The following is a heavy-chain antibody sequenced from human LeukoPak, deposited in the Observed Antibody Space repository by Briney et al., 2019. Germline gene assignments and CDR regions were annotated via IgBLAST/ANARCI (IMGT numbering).Heavy chain of an antibody. J-gene: IGHJ6*03. CDR2: IGYRGGSI. D-gene: IGHD3-16*02. V-gene: IGHV3-23*01. CDR3: AKSWGYTRPYYNYMDV. Sequence: AGGSLRLSCAASGFTFSSYAMNWVRQAPGKGLEWVSIIGYRGGSIYYAYSVQGRFTISRDNSKNTLSLQMNGLRPEDTAVYYCAKSWGYTRPYYNYMDVWGKGTTVTVSS. CDR1: GFTFSSYA.